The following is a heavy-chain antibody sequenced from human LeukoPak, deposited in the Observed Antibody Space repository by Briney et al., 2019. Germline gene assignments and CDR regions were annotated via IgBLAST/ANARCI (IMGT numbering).Heavy chain of an antibody. Sequence: PGGSLRLSCAASGFTFSSYGMSWVRQAPGKGLEWVSSISGSGGSTYYADSVKGRFTISRDNSKNTLYLQMKGLRAEDTAVYYCARGGNDYYYMDVWGKGTTVTVSS. V-gene: IGHV3-23*01. CDR3: ARGGNDYYYMDV. CDR2: ISGSGGST. CDR1: GFTFSSYG. J-gene: IGHJ6*03.